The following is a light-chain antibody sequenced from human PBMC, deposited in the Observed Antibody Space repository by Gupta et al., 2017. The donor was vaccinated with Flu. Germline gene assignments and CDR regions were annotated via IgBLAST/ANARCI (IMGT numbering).Light chain of an antibody. CDR1: QTISYTANNRNY. CDR3: HQDFDTHT. CDR2: WAS. Sequence: VSLGERANINCKSSQTISYTANNRNYLAWFQQNPGQPPKLLIYWASNREYGVPDRFIGSGSGTDFTLTISSRQAEDVAIYYGHQDFDTHTFGQGTKLEIK. J-gene: IGKJ2*01. V-gene: IGKV4-1*01.